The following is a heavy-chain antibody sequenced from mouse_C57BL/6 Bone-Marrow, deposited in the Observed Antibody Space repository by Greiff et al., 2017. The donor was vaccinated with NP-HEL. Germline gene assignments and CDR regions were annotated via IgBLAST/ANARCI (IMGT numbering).Heavy chain of an antibody. CDR3: ARYYYGSSYKYFGV. CDR2: ISYSGST. V-gene: IGHV3-8*01. CDR1: GYSITSDY. Sequence: EVQLVESGPGLAKPSQSLTLTCSVTGYSITSDYWNWIRKFPGNKLEYMGYISYSGSTYYNPSLKSRISITRDTSKNQYYLQLNSVTTEDTATYYGARYYYGSSYKYFGVWGTGTTVTVSS. D-gene: IGHD1-1*01. J-gene: IGHJ1*03.